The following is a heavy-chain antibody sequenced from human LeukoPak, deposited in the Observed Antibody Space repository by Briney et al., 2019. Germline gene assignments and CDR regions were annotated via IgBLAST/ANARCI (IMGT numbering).Heavy chain of an antibody. CDR1: GGSVSSGSHY. Sequence: SETLSLTCTVSGGSVSSGSHYWSWIRQPPGKGLEWIGYIYYSGSTNYNPSLKSRVTISVDTSKNQFSLKLSSVTAADTAVYYCARSPYYYDSSHYFDYWGQGTLVTVSS. J-gene: IGHJ4*02. D-gene: IGHD3-22*01. CDR2: IYYSGST. V-gene: IGHV4-61*01. CDR3: ARSPYYYDSSHYFDY.